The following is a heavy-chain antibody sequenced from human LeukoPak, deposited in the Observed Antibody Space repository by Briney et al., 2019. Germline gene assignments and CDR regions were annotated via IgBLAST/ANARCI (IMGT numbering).Heavy chain of an antibody. CDR3: ASTIAVAGSDAFDI. Sequence: ASVKVSCKASGGTFSSYAISWVRQAPGQGLEWMGGIIPIFGTANYAQKFQGRVTITADKSTSTAYMELSSLRSEDTAVYYCASTIAVAGSDAFDIWGQGTMVTVSS. CDR2: IIPIFGTA. D-gene: IGHD6-19*01. V-gene: IGHV1-69*06. J-gene: IGHJ3*02. CDR1: GGTFSSYA.